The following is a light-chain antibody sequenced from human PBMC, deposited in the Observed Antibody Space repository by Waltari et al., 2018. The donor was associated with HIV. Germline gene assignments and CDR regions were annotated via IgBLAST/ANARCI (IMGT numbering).Light chain of an antibody. Sequence: SYVLTQPPSVSVAPGKTARITCAGEYIGSKSVHWYQQRPGQAPVLVLYSDKDRPSGIPERFSGSNSGNTATLTVSRVEGGDEADYYCQVWDPNTDQYVFGAGTKVTVL. CDR2: SDK. J-gene: IGLJ1*01. CDR3: QVWDPNTDQYV. V-gene: IGLV3-21*04. CDR1: YIGSKS.